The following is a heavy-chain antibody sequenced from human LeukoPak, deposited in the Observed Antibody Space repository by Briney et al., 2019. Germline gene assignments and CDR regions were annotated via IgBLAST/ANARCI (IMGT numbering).Heavy chain of an antibody. CDR2: IIPIFGTA. V-gene: IGHV1-69*13. CDR1: GGTFSSYA. D-gene: IGHD3-22*01. CDR3: ASPAITMIVGSHDAFDI. J-gene: IGHJ3*02. Sequence: SVKVSCKASGGTFSSYAISWVRQAPGQGLEWMGGIIPIFGTANYAQKFQGRVTITADESTSTAYTELSSLRSEDTAVYYCASPAITMIVGSHDAFDIWGQGTMVTVSS.